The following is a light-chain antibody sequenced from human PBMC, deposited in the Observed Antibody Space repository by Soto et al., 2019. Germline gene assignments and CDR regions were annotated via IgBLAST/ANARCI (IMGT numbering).Light chain of an antibody. V-gene: IGKV3-20*01. CDR2: GAS. CDR1: QSVSSTY. Sequence: EIVLTQSPGTLSLSPGERATLSCRASQSVSSTYLAWYQQKPGQAPRLLIYGASSRATGIPDRFSGSGSGSDFTLTISRLEPEDFAVYDWQHDGSLVLTFGGGTKVEIK. CDR3: QHDGSLVLT. J-gene: IGKJ4*01.